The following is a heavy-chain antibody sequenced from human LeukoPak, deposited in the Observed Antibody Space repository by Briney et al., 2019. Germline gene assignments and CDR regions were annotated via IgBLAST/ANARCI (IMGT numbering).Heavy chain of an antibody. J-gene: IGHJ6*03. CDR1: GFTFSSYA. CDR2: ISSNGGST. Sequence: GGSLRLSCAASGFTFSSYAMHWVRQAPGKRLEYVSAISSNGGSTYYANSVKGRFTISRDNSKNTLYLQMGSLRAEDMAVYYCARAGRQGYYYMDVWGKGTTVTVSS. CDR3: ARAGRQGYYYMDV. V-gene: IGHV3-64*01.